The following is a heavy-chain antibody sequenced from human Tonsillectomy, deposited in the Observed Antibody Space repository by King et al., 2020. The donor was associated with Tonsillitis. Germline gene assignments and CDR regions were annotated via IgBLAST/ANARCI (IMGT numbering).Heavy chain of an antibody. V-gene: IGHV3-74*01. CDR2: INSDGSST. J-gene: IGHJ5*02. CDR3: ARDMQERITIFGVVMGWFDP. D-gene: IGHD3-3*01. CDR1: GFTFSSYW. Sequence: VQLVESGGGLVQPGGSLRLSCAASGFTFSSYWMHWVRQAPGKGLVWVSRINSDGSSTSYADSVKGRFTISRDNAKNTLYLQMNSLRAEDTAVYYCARDMQERITIFGVVMGWFDPWGQGTLVTVSS.